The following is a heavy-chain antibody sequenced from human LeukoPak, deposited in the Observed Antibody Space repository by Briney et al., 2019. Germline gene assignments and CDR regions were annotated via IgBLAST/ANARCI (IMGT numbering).Heavy chain of an antibody. J-gene: IGHJ6*03. D-gene: IGHD1-1*01. CDR1: GFTFSSYA. CDR2: ISGSGGST. V-gene: IGHV3-23*01. CDR3: AAHTRNYYYYYYMDV. Sequence: PGGSLRLSCAASGFTFSSYAVSWVRQAPGKGLEWVSAISGSGGSTYYADSVKGRFTISRDNSKNTLYLQMNSLRAEDTAVYYCAAHTRNYYYYYYMDVWGKGTTVTVSS.